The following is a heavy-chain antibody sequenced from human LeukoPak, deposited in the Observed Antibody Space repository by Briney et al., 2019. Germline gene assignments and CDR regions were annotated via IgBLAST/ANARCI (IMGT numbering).Heavy chain of an antibody. J-gene: IGHJ4*02. V-gene: IGHV3-30*19. CDR3: ARSREYQLLYFDY. CDR1: GFTFSSYG. D-gene: IGHD2-2*01. Sequence: GGSLRLSCAASGFTFSSYGMHWVRQAPGKGLEWVAVISYDGSNKYYADSVKGRFTISRDNSKNTLYLQMNSLRAEDTAVYYCARSREYQLLYFDYWGQGTLVTVSS. CDR2: ISYDGSNK.